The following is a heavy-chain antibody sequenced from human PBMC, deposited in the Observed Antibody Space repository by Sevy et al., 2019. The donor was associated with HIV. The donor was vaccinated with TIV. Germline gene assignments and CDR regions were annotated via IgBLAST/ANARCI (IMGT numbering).Heavy chain of an antibody. D-gene: IGHD6-19*01. CDR1: GFTFTSSA. CDR2: IVVGSGNI. J-gene: IGHJ6*02. CDR3: AADDIAVTGTGADYYGMDI. Sequence: ASVKVSCKASGFTFTSSAVQWVRQARGQRLEWIGWIVVGSGNINYAQKFQERVTITRDMSTSTAYMELSSLRSEDTAVYYCAADDIAVTGTGADYYGMDIWGQRTTVTVSS. V-gene: IGHV1-58*01.